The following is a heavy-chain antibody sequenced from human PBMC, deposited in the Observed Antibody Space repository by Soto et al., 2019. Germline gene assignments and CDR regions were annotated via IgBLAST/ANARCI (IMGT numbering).Heavy chain of an antibody. Sequence: QVQLVQSGAEVKKPGSSVKVSRKASGGTFSSYAISWVRQAPGQGLEWMGGIIPIFGTANYAQKFQGRVSITADESTSTAYMELSSLRSEDTAVYYCASSIAARYYFDYWGQGTLVTVSS. V-gene: IGHV1-69*01. D-gene: IGHD6-6*01. CDR2: IIPIFGTA. J-gene: IGHJ4*02. CDR1: GGTFSSYA. CDR3: ASSIAARYYFDY.